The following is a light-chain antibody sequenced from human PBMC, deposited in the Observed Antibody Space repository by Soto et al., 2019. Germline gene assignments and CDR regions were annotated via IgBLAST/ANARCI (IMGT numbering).Light chain of an antibody. CDR3: QQYNNWPPIT. CDR2: GAS. Sequence: EIVLTQSPGTLSLSPCDRATLSCRPTQSVSSNLAWYQQKPGQAPRLLIYGASTRATGIPARFSGSGSGTEFTLTISSLQSEDFAVYYCQQYNNWPPITFGQGTLLEI. V-gene: IGKV3-15*01. CDR1: QSVSSN. J-gene: IGKJ5*01.